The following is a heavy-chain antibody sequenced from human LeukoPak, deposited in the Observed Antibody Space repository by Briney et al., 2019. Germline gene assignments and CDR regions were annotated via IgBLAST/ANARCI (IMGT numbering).Heavy chain of an antibody. V-gene: IGHV4-30-2*01. CDR3: ARGKIGSSHGFDY. CDR2: IYHSGST. CDR1: GGSISSGGYS. D-gene: IGHD6-6*01. J-gene: IGHJ4*02. Sequence: SETLSLTCAVSGGSISSGGYSWSWIRQPPGKGLEWIGYIYHSGSTYYNPSLKSRVTISVDTSKNQFSLKLSSVTAADTAVYYCARGKIGSSHGFDYWGQGTLVTVSS.